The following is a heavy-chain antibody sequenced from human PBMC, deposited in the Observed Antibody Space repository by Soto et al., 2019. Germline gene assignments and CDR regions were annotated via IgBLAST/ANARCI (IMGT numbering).Heavy chain of an antibody. CDR2: IYPGDSDT. D-gene: IGHD6-13*01. Sequence: GESLKISCKGAGYSFTTNWIGWVRQMPGKGLGWMGVIYPGDSDTRYSPSFQGQVVISADKSINTAYLQWSGLKASDTAMYYCARHSGIAEDGTHWGQGTLVTVSS. CDR1: GYSFTTNW. V-gene: IGHV5-51*01. J-gene: IGHJ1*01. CDR3: ARHSGIAEDGTH.